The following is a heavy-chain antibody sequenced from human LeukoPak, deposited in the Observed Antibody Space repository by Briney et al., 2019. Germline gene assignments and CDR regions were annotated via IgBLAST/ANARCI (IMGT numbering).Heavy chain of an antibody. D-gene: IGHD6-13*01. Sequence: GGSLRLSCAASGFTFSSYSMNWVRQAPGKGLEWVSSISSSSYIYYADSVKGRFTISRDNAKNSLYLQMNSLRAEDTAVYYCARLLKAAAGNYFDYWGQGTLVTVSS. CDR1: GFTFSSYS. CDR2: ISSSSYI. V-gene: IGHV3-21*01. CDR3: ARLLKAAAGNYFDY. J-gene: IGHJ4*02.